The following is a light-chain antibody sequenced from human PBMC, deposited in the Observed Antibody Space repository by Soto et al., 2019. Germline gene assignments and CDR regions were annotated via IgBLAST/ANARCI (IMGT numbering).Light chain of an antibody. Sequence: QSVLTQPPSASGSPGQSVTISCTGTSSDIGDNYVSWYQQHPGKAPKLIIYEVSLRPSGVPDRFSGSKSGNTASLTVSGLQTEDEADYYCSAYAGSNNFVFGSGTKVTV. CDR1: SSDIGDNY. V-gene: IGLV2-8*01. CDR2: EVS. J-gene: IGLJ1*01. CDR3: SAYAGSNNFV.